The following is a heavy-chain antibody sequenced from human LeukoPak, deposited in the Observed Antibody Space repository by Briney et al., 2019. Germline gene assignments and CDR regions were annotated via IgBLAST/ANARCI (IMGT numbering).Heavy chain of an antibody. CDR1: GFTFSSYA. CDR3: ARQYSSGCADC. Sequence: GGSLRLSCAASGFTFSSYAMSWVRQAPGKGLEWVSAISGSGGSTYYADSVKGRFTISRDNAKNSLYLQMNSLRAEDTAVYYCARQYSSGCADCWGQGTLVTVSS. V-gene: IGHV3-23*01. J-gene: IGHJ4*02. CDR2: ISGSGGST. D-gene: IGHD6-19*01.